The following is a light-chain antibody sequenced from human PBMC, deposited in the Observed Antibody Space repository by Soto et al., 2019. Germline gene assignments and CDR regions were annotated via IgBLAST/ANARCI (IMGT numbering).Light chain of an antibody. CDR3: MQALQTPRALT. J-gene: IGKJ4*01. Sequence: DFVMIRLPPSFPVTPEDPASISSRSIKSFFLINDNNYLDWYLQKPGQSPQLLIYLGSNRASGVPDRFSGSGSGTDFTLKISRVEAEDVGVYYCMQALQTPRALTFGGGTKVEIK. CDR2: LGS. CDR1: KSFFLINDNNY. V-gene: IGKV2-28*01.